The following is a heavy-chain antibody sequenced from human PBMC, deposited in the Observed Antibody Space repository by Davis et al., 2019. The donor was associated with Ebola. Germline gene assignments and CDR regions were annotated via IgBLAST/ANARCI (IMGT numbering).Heavy chain of an antibody. J-gene: IGHJ4*02. CDR2: IFPGDSDT. D-gene: IGHD5-24*01. CDR3: ARGTNGYNPGGYFDS. CDR1: GNSFTSYW. Sequence: PGGSLRLSCKDSGNSFTSYWIVWVRQMPGKGLECMGIIFPGDSDTRYSPSFQGQVTISADKSINTAYLQWSSLKASDTAIYYCARGTNGYNPGGYFDSWGQGTLVTVSS. V-gene: IGHV5-51*01.